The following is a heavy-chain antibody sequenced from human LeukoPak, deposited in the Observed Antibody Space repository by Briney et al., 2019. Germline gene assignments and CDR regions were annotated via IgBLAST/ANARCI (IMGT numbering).Heavy chain of an antibody. J-gene: IGHJ4*02. CDR2: NNPNSGDT. V-gene: IGHV1-2*02. CDR1: GYIFTGYY. CDR3: ARYCSTATCSEGDVY. Sequence: GDSVMASCKASGYIFTGYYIHWARQAPGQGLEWMGWNNPNSGDTKYAQKFQGRVTMTRDTSISTAYMELNSLRSDDTAVYYCARYCSTATCSEGDVYWGQGTLVTVSS. D-gene: IGHD2-2*01.